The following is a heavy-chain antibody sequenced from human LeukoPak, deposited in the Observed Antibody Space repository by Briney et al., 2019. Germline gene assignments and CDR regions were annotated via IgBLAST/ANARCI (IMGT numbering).Heavy chain of an antibody. D-gene: IGHD1-26*01. Sequence: PGGSLRLSCAASGFTFSSYSMNWVRQAPGKGLEWVSSISSSSSYIYYADSVKGRFTISRDNAKNSLYLQMNSLRAEDTAVYYCARALLVGATFNYWGQGTLVTVSS. J-gene: IGHJ4*02. CDR2: ISSSSSYI. V-gene: IGHV3-21*01. CDR3: ARALLVGATFNY. CDR1: GFTFSSYS.